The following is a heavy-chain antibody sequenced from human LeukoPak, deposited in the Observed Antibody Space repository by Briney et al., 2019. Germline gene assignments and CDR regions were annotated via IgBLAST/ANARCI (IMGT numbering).Heavy chain of an antibody. Sequence: ASVKVSCKASGYTFTSYAMHWVRQAPGQRLEWMGWINAGNGNTKYSQKFQGRVTITRDTSASTAYMELSSLRSEDTAVYYCARVDILTGYYSLPDYWGQGTLVTVSS. J-gene: IGHJ4*02. V-gene: IGHV1-3*01. D-gene: IGHD3-9*01. CDR1: GYTFTSYA. CDR3: ARVDILTGYYSLPDY. CDR2: INAGNGNT.